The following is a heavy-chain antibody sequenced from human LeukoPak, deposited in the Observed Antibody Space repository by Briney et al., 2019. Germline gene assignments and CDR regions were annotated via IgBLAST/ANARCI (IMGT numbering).Heavy chain of an antibody. V-gene: IGHV4-38-2*01. CDR3: ARRVYGSSCIY. CDR2: IYHSGST. J-gene: IGHJ4*02. D-gene: IGHD6-13*01. Sequence: SETLSLTCAFSGYSLSSGYYWGWIRQPPGKGLEWIGSIYHSGSTYYNPSLKSRVTISVDTSKNQFSLKLSSVTAADTAVYYCARRVYGSSCIYWGQGTLVTVSS. CDR1: GYSLSSGYY.